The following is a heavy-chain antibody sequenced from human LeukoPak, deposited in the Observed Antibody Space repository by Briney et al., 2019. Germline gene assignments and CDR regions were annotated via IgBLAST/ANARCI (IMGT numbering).Heavy chain of an antibody. CDR3: TRDDLRAATYYSYGMDV. CDR2: IRSKAYGGTT. D-gene: IGHD3-10*01. Sequence: GGSLRLSCTVSGFAFGAYAMSWGRQAPGKGRGGGGFIRSKAYGGTTEYAASVKGRFTISRDDSKSIAYLQMNSLKTEDTAVYYCTRDDLRAATYYSYGMDVWGQGTTVTVSS. J-gene: IGHJ6*02. V-gene: IGHV3-49*04. CDR1: GFAFGAYA.